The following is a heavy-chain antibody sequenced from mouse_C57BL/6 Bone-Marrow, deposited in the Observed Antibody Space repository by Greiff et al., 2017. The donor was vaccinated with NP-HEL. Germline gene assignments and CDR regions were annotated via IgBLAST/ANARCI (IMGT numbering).Heavy chain of an antibody. D-gene: IGHD2-4*01. V-gene: IGHV6-3*01. Sequence: EVQRVESGGGLVQPGGSMKLSCVASGFTFSNYWMNWVRQSPEKGLEWVAQIRLKSDNYATHYAESVKGRFTISRDDSKSSVYLQMNNLRAEDTEIYYCTRGQVYYDYDDYFDYWGQGTTLTVSS. CDR1: GFTFSNYW. CDR2: IRLKSDNYAT. CDR3: TRGQVYYDYDDYFDY. J-gene: IGHJ2*01.